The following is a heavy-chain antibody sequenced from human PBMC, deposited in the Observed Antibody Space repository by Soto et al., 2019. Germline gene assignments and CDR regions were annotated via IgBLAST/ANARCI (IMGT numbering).Heavy chain of an antibody. Sequence: SETLSLTWTVSGGTISSGDYYWSWIRQPPGKGLEWIGYIYYSGSTYYNPSLKSRVTISVDTSKNQFSLKLSSVTAADTAVYYFARYVDTAMVREYYFDYWGQGTLVTGSS. CDR1: GGTISSGDYY. J-gene: IGHJ4*02. CDR2: IYYSGST. CDR3: ARYVDTAMVREYYFDY. D-gene: IGHD5-18*01. V-gene: IGHV4-30-4*01.